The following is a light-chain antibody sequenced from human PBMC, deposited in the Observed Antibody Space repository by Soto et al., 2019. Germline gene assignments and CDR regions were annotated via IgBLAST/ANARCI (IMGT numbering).Light chain of an antibody. CDR3: SSYTSSSTVSSTLV. CDR1: SSDVGGYNY. Sequence: QSALTQPASVSGSPGQSITISCTGTSSDVGGYNYVSWYQQHPGKAPKLMIYDVTNRPSGVSNRFSGSKSGNTASLTISGLQAEDEADYYCSSYTSSSTVSSTLVFGGGTKLTVL. CDR2: DVT. J-gene: IGLJ2*01. V-gene: IGLV2-14*01.